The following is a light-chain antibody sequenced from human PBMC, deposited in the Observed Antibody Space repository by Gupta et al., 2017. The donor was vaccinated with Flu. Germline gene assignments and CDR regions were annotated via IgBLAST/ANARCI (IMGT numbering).Light chain of an antibody. CDR3: QQDDDYPHT. V-gene: IGKV1-8*01. J-gene: IGKJ2*01. Sequence: IRMTQSPSSLSASTGDRVTITCRASQSINSYVAWYQQRPGKAPNLLIYAASTYQSGVPSRFSGTGSGTDFILTISRLESEDVATYYCQQDDDYPHTFGQGTKVEIK. CDR1: QSINSY. CDR2: AAS.